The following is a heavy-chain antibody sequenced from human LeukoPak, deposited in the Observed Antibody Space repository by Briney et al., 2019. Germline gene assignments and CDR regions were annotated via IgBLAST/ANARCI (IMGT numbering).Heavy chain of an antibody. Sequence: GGSLRLSCAASGFTFSNYGMHWVRQARGKGLEWVAVISYDESDKYYADSVKGRFTISRDNSKNTLYLQMNSLRPEDTAVYYCAKGVVAATNAAYYGMDVWGQGTTVTVSS. CDR3: AKGVVAATNAAYYGMDV. CDR2: ISYDESDK. V-gene: IGHV3-30*18. D-gene: IGHD2-15*01. CDR1: GFTFSNYG. J-gene: IGHJ6*02.